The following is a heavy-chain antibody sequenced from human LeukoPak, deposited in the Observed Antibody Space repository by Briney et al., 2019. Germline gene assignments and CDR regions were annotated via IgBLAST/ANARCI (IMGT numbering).Heavy chain of an antibody. J-gene: IGHJ4*02. CDR1: GGSISSGSYY. CDR2: IYTSGST. D-gene: IGHD1-26*01. Sequence: SQTLSLTCTVSGGSISSGSYYWSWIRQPAGKGLEWIGRIYTSGSTNYNPSLKSRVTISVDTSKNQFSLKLSSVTAADTAVYYCARDGLGGSYGYWGQGTLVTVSS. CDR3: ARDGLGGSYGY. V-gene: IGHV4-61*02.